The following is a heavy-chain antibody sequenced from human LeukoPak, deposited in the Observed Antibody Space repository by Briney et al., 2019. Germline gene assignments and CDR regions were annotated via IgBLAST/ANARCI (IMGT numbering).Heavy chain of an antibody. CDR3: ARLGVAGDPSSAEYFQH. CDR1: VYTFTSYA. Sequence: ASVKVSCEASVYTFTSYAITWVRQALGQGLDCMGRISLYNPKTYYAQKFHGRVTMTTDTSTSTAYMELTSMTSDDTAVYYCARLGVAGDPSSAEYFQHWGQGTLLTVSS. D-gene: IGHD6-19*01. V-gene: IGHV1-18*01. J-gene: IGHJ1*01. CDR2: ISLYNPKT.